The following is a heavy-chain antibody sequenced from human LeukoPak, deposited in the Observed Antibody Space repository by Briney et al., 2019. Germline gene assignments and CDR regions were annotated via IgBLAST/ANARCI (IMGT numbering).Heavy chain of an antibody. CDR1: GFTFSHYV. V-gene: IGHV3-23*01. Sequence: PGGSLRLSCAGSGFTFSHYVMAWVRQAPGKGLEWVSSISGSGGSTFYTDSVKGRFTISRDNSRNVQYLQMNILRVEDTAVYFCAKAEWERLPLDYWGHGTLVTVSS. CDR2: ISGSGGST. CDR3: AKAEWERLPLDY. D-gene: IGHD1-26*01. J-gene: IGHJ4*01.